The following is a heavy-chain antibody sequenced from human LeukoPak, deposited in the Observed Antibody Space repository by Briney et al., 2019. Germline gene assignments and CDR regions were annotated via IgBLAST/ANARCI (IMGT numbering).Heavy chain of an antibody. CDR1: GGSFSGYY. CDR2: INHSGST. D-gene: IGHD3-22*01. V-gene: IGHV4-34*01. CDR3: ARRIFGSSGYYRNFDY. J-gene: IGHJ4*02. Sequence: SEALSLTCAVYGGSFSGYYWSWIRQPPGKGLEWIGEINHSGSTNYNPSLKSRVTISVDTSKNQSSLKLSSVTAADTAVYYCARRIFGSSGYYRNFDYWGQGTLVTVSS.